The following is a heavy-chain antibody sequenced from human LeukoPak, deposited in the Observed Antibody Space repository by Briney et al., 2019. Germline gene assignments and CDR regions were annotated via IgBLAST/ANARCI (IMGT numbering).Heavy chain of an antibody. CDR2: INPNSGGT. CDR1: GYTFTGHY. CDR3: ARERIAVAGRRSWFDP. J-gene: IGHJ5*02. Sequence: ASVKVFCKASGYTFTGHYMHWVRQAPGQGLVWMGWINPNSGGTNYAQKFQGRVTMTRDTSISTAYMELSRLRSDDTAVYYCARERIAVAGRRSWFDPWGQGTLVTVSS. D-gene: IGHD6-19*01. V-gene: IGHV1-2*02.